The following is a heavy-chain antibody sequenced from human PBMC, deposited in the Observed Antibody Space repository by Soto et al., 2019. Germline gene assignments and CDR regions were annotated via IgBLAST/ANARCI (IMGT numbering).Heavy chain of an antibody. CDR1: GFTFSSYE. V-gene: IGHV3-48*03. CDR3: ARDGYCSSTSCYTSRGRGYYYYGMDV. Sequence: GGSLRLSCAASGFTFSSYEMNWVRQAPGKGLEWVPYISSSGSTIYYADSVKGRFTISRDNAKNSLYLQMNSLRAEDTAVYYCARDGYCSSTSCYTSRGRGYYYYGMDVWGQGTTVTVSS. J-gene: IGHJ6*02. CDR2: ISSSGSTI. D-gene: IGHD2-2*02.